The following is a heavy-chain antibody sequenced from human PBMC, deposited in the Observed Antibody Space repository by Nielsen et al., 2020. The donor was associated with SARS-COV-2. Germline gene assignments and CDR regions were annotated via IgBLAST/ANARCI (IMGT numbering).Heavy chain of an antibody. CDR3: ARESGDVSASDVDH. CDR1: GYTFTSYG. V-gene: IGHV1-18*01. J-gene: IGHJ4*02. D-gene: IGHD6-25*01. CDR2: ISAYNGNT. Sequence: ASVKVSCKASGYTFTSYGISWVRQAPGQGLEWMGWISAYNGNTNYAQKLQGRVTMTTDTSTSTAYMELSSLRSEDTAMYYCARESGDVSASDVDHWGQGTLVTVSS.